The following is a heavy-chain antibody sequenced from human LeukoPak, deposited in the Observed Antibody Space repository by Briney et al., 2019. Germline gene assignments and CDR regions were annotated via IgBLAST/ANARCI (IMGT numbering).Heavy chain of an antibody. CDR1: GGTFSSYA. J-gene: IGHJ4*02. D-gene: IGHD2-21*02. CDR3: ATPGLAYCGGDCYSHGGLFDY. V-gene: IGHV1-69*13. CDR2: IIPIFGTA. Sequence: ASVKVSCKASGGTFSSYAISWVRQAPGQGLEWMGGIIPIFGTANYAQKFQGRVTITADESTSTAYMELSSLRSEDTAVYYCATPGLAYCGGDCYSHGGLFDYRGQGTLVTVSS.